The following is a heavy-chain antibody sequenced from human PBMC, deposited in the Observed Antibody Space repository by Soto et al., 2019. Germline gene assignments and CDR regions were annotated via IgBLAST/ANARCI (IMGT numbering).Heavy chain of an antibody. CDR3: ARVKQGRGGYDSPFDY. V-gene: IGHV3-33*01. CDR1: GFIFSSYG. J-gene: IGHJ4*02. Sequence: QVPLVESGGGVVQPGRSLRLSCAPSGFIFSSYGMHWVRQAPGKGLEWVAVIRYDGSNKYYADSVRGRFTISRDNSKNRLYLQMNSLRAEDTALYYCARVKQGRGGYDSPFDYWGQGTLVTVSS. CDR2: IRYDGSNK. D-gene: IGHD5-12*01.